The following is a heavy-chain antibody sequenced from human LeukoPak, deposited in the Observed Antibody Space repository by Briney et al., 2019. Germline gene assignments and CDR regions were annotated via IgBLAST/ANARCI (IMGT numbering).Heavy chain of an antibody. J-gene: IGHJ3*01. D-gene: IGHD6-6*01. Sequence: GGSLRLSCAASGFIFNNYWMSWVRKAPGKGLEWVANIKQDGNEKYYVDSVKGRFTISRDNAKNSLYLQVNSLRVEDTAVYYCARVYSSSSGKNAFDVWGQGTMVTVS. CDR1: GFIFNNYW. V-gene: IGHV3-7*03. CDR3: ARVYSSSSGKNAFDV. CDR2: IKQDGNEK.